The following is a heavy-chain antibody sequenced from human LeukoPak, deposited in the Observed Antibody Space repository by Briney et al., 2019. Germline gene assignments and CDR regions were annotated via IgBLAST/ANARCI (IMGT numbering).Heavy chain of an antibody. J-gene: IGHJ6*02. Sequence: TGGSLRLSCAASGFTFSNAWMSWVRQAPGKGLEWVGRIKSKIDGGTTDYAAPVKGRFTISRDDSKNTLYLQMNSLETEDTAVYYCTTDWADYGDYSGGKYYGMDVWGQGTTVTVSS. CDR3: TTDWADYGDYSGGKYYGMDV. V-gene: IGHV3-15*01. CDR1: GFTFSNAW. D-gene: IGHD4-17*01. CDR2: IKSKIDGGTT.